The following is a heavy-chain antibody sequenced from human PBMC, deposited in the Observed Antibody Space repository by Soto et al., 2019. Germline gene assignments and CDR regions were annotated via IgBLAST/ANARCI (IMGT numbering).Heavy chain of an antibody. V-gene: IGHV3-21*01. CDR1: GFTFSSYS. Sequence: EVQLVESGGGLVKPGGSLRLSCAASGFTFSSYSMNWVRQAPGKGLEWVSSISSSSSYIYYADSVKGRFTISRDNAKNSLCLQMNSLRAEDTAVYYCARGPEVVPAAMYYFDYWGQGTLVTVSS. CDR2: ISSSSSYI. CDR3: ARGPEVVPAAMYYFDY. J-gene: IGHJ4*02. D-gene: IGHD2-2*01.